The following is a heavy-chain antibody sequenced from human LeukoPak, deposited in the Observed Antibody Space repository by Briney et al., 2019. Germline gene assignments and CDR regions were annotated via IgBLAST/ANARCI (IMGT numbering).Heavy chain of an antibody. V-gene: IGHV3-66*01. J-gene: IGHJ4*02. D-gene: IGHD6-13*01. CDR2: LYSGGGI. CDR1: GFTVSSSY. Sequence: GGSLRLSCAGSGFTVSSSYMSWVRRAPGKGLEWVSVLYSGGGIFYADSVKGRFTISRDISKNMLYLQMNSLRADDTAVYYCARGAISSWYEDWGQGTLVTVSS. CDR3: ARGAISSWYED.